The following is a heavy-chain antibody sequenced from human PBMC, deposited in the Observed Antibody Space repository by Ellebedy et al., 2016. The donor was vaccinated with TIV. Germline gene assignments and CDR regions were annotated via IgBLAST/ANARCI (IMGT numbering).Heavy chain of an antibody. CDR1: GFTFSNYC. V-gene: IGHV3-7*01. CDR2: IKQGGSEI. J-gene: IGHJ4*02. CDR3: AREAISYATSGYYFDY. D-gene: IGHD3-16*01. Sequence: PGGSLRLSCAASGFTFSNYCMSRVRQAPGKGLEWVANIKQGGSEIHYADSVKGRFPISRDNSKSSLYLQMNSLRAEDTAVYYCAREAISYATSGYYFDYWGQGTLVTVSS.